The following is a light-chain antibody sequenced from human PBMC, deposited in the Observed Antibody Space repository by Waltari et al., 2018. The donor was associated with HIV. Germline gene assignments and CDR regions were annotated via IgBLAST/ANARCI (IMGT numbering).Light chain of an antibody. V-gene: IGLV2-14*01. CDR2: EVT. Sequence: HSALTQPASVSGSPGQSITISCTGTRSDVGGFNYVSWYQHHPGKAPKLMIYEVTNRPSGVSIRFSGSKSGNTASLTISGLQADDEADYYCSSYTSTTTLDFGAGTKVTVL. CDR3: SSYTSTTTLD. CDR1: RSDVGGFNY. J-gene: IGLJ1*01.